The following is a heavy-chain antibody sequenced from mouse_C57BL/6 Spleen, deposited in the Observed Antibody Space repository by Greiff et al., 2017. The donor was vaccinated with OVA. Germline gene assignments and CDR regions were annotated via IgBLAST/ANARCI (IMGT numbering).Heavy chain of an antibody. D-gene: IGHD1-1*01. CDR1: GFTFSDYG. CDR3: AREYYYGSSPYFDV. Sequence: DVKLVESGGGLVKPGGSLKLSCAASGFTFSDYGMHWVRQAPEKGLEWVAYISSGSSTIYYADTVKGRFTISRDNAKNTLFLQMTSLRSEDTAMYYCAREYYYGSSPYFDVWGTGTTVTVSS. J-gene: IGHJ1*03. V-gene: IGHV5-17*01. CDR2: ISSGSSTI.